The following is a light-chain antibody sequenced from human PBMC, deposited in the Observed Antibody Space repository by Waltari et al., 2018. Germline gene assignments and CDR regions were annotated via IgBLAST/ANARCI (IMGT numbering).Light chain of an antibody. CDR1: PRDPCGYNS. CDR2: DVN. Sequence: SPPSHPPPLSRVPGHSSTLSRTGTPRDPCGYNSVSRYQPHPGRAPKPLIYDVNSRPSGVSNRFSGSKSGNTASLIISGLQAEDEADYYCCSFTSSSTWVFGGGTKLTVL. CDR3: CSFTSSSTWV. V-gene: IGLV2-14*01. J-gene: IGLJ3*02.